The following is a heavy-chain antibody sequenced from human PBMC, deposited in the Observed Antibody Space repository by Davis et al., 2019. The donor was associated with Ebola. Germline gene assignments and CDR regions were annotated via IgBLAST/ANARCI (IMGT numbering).Heavy chain of an antibody. CDR2: ISYDGSHK. D-gene: IGHD1-26*01. V-gene: IGHV3-30*18. CDR1: GFTFSTYG. CDR3: AKAKWEVEYHYSGMDV. J-gene: IGHJ6*04. Sequence: PGESLKISCAASGFTFSTYGMHWVRQAPGKGLEWVAVISYDGSHKYSADSVRGRFTISRDNSKDTLYLQMNSLRAEDTAVYFCAKAKWEVEYHYSGMDVWGKGTTVTVSS.